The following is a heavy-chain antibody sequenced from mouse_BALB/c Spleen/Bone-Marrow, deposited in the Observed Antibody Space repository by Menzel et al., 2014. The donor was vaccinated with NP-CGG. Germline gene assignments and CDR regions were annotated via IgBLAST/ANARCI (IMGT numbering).Heavy chain of an antibody. D-gene: IGHD1-1*01. Sequence: VQLQQSGPELVKPGASVKMSCKASGYTFTDYVISWVKQRTGQGLEWIGEIYPGSGSTYYNEKLKGEATLTADKSSNTAYMQLSSLTSEDSAVYFCARDYYGSSGAMDYWGQGTSVTVSS. CDR1: GYTFTDYV. V-gene: IGHV1-77*01. J-gene: IGHJ4*01. CDR2: IYPGSGST. CDR3: ARDYYGSSGAMDY.